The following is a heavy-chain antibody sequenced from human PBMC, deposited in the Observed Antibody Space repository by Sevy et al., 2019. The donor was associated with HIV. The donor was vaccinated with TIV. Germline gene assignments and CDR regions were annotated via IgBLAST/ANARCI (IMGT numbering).Heavy chain of an antibody. CDR2: ISGSGGST. CDR1: GFTFSSYA. Sequence: GGSLRLSCAASGFTFSSYAMSWVRQAPGKGLEWVSAISGSGGSTYYADSVKGRFTISRDNSKNTLYLQMNSLRAEDTDVYYCAKGPFRQDSSGYYYYYGMDVWGQGTTVTVSS. D-gene: IGHD3-22*01. J-gene: IGHJ6*02. CDR3: AKGPFRQDSSGYYYYYGMDV. V-gene: IGHV3-23*01.